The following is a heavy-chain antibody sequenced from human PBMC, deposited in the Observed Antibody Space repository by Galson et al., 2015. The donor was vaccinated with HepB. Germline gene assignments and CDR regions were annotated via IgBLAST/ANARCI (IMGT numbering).Heavy chain of an antibody. J-gene: IGHJ4*02. CDR3: ASSVGVLV. V-gene: IGHV4-61*10. Sequence: ETLSLTCTVSGGSISSGGYYWSWIRQPAGKGLEWIGYIYYSGSTNYNPSLKSRVTISVDTSKNQFSLKLSSVTAEDTAVYYCASSVGVLVWGQGTLVTVSS. D-gene: IGHD2-8*01. CDR1: GGSISSGGYY. CDR2: IYYSGST.